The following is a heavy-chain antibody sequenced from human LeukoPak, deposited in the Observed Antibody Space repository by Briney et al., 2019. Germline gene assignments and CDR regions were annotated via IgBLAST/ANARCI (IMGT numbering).Heavy chain of an antibody. J-gene: IGHJ6*04. V-gene: IGHV1-2*04. CDR1: GYTFTVYY. CDR2: INPNSGGT. D-gene: IGHD1-26*01. CDR3: ARDGLPFTYGGDGSMDV. Sequence: ASVTVSCKASGYTFTVYYMHWVRQAPGQGLEWMGWINPNSGGTNYAQKFQGWVTMTRDTSISTAYMELSRLRSDDTAVYYCARDGLPFTYGGDGSMDVWGKGTTVTVSS.